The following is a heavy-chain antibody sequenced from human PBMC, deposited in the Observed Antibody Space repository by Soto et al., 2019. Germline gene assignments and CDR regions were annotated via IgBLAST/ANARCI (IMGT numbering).Heavy chain of an antibody. CDR1: GGTFSSYA. Sequence: GASVKVSFKASGGTFSSYAISWVRQAPGQGLEWMGGIIPIFGTANYAQKFQGRVTITADESTSTAYMELSSLRSEDTAVYYCARDNYYGSGSYYNGGYFDLWGRGTLVTVSS. CDR3: ARDNYYGSGSYYNGGYFDL. J-gene: IGHJ2*01. CDR2: IIPIFGTA. D-gene: IGHD3-10*01. V-gene: IGHV1-69*13.